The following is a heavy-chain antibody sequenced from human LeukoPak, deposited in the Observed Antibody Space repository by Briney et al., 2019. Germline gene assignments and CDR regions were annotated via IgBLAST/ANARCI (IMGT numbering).Heavy chain of an antibody. Sequence: GASVKVSCKASGYTFTSYAMNWARQAPGQGLEWMGWINTNTGNPTYAQGFTGRFVFSLDTSVSTAYLQISSLKAEDTAVYYCARESFKNGYNYGFDYWGQGTLVTVSS. D-gene: IGHD5-24*01. CDR1: GYTFTSYA. V-gene: IGHV7-4-1*02. CDR3: ARESFKNGYNYGFDY. CDR2: INTNTGNP. J-gene: IGHJ4*02.